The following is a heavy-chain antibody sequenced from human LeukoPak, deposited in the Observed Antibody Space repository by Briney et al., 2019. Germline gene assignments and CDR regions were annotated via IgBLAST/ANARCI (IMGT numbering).Heavy chain of an antibody. J-gene: IGHJ6*03. V-gene: IGHV3-23*01. Sequence: GGSLRLSCAASGFTFSSYAMSWVRQAPGKGLEWVSAISGSGGSTYYADSVKGRLTTSRDNSKNTLYLQMNSLTAEDTAVYYCAKNGEPHYYMDVWGKGTTVTVSS. CDR1: GFTFSSYA. D-gene: IGHD1-14*01. CDR2: ISGSGGST. CDR3: AKNGEPHYYMDV.